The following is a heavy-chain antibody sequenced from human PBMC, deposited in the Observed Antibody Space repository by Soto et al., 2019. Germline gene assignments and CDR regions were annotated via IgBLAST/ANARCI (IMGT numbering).Heavy chain of an antibody. J-gene: IGHJ4*02. CDR1: GFTFSSYG. Sequence: QVQLVESGGGVVQPGRSLRLSCAASGFTFSSYGMHWVRQAPGKGLEWVAVISYDGSNKYYADSVKGRFTIFRDNSKNTLYLQMNSLRAEDTAVYYCAKDMSYWGQGTLVTVSS. D-gene: IGHD3-16*01. CDR3: AKDMSY. CDR2: ISYDGSNK. V-gene: IGHV3-30*18.